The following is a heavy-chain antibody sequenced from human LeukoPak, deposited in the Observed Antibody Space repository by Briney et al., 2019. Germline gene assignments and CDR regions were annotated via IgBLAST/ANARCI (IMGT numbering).Heavy chain of an antibody. J-gene: IGHJ4*02. V-gene: IGHV3-33*01. CDR1: GFTFSSYG. CDR3: ARDQAVAGYVDY. CDR2: IWYDGSNK. D-gene: IGHD6-19*01. Sequence: GRSLRLSCAAAGFTFSSYGMHWVRQAPGKGLEWVAVIWYDGSNKYYADSVKGRFTISRDNSKNTLYLQMNSLRAEDTAVYYCARDQAVAGYVDYWGQGTLVTVSS.